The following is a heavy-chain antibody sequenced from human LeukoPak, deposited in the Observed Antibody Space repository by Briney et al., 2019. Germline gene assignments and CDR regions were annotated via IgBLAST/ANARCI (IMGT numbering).Heavy chain of an antibody. CDR3: VTGSFADYVFSF. Sequence: GRSLRLSCTASGFTFGNNPMTWVRHAPGRGLEWIGFIRSKAYGGTTEYAASVKGRFTISRDDSKSIAYLRMNSLKTEDTAVYFCVTGSFADYVFSFWGRGTLVTVSS. V-gene: IGHV3-49*04. J-gene: IGHJ4*02. CDR1: GFTFGNNP. D-gene: IGHD4-17*01. CDR2: IRSKAYGGTT.